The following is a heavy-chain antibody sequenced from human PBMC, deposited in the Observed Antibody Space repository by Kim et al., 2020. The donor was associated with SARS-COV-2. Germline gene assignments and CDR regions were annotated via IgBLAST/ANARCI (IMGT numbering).Heavy chain of an antibody. V-gene: IGHV3-30*01. J-gene: IGHJ2*01. CDR2: K. Sequence: KYYADSVKGRFTISRDNSKNTLYLQMNSLRAEDTAVYYCARDLKDWYFDLWGRGTLVTVSS. CDR3: ARDLKDWYFDL.